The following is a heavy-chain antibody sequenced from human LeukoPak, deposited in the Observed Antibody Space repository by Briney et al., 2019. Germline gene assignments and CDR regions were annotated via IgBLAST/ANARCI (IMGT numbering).Heavy chain of an antibody. Sequence: PSETLSLTCTVSGGSISSSSYYWGWIRQPPGKGLEWIGSIYYSGSTYYNPSLKSRVTISVDTSKNQFSLKLSSVTAADTAVYYCARGIARYALGYWGQGTLVTVSS. D-gene: IGHD3-16*01. CDR1: GGSISSSSYY. J-gene: IGHJ4*02. CDR3: ARGIARYALGY. CDR2: IYYSGST. V-gene: IGHV4-39*01.